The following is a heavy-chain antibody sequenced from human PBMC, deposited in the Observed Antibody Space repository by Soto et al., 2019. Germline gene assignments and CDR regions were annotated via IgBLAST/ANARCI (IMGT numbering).Heavy chain of an antibody. J-gene: IGHJ4*02. CDR3: ARESEDLTSNFDY. CDR1: VFTFTRYS. Sequence: GGSLRLSCAASVFTFTRYSMNWVRQAPGKGLEWVSSISSTTNYIYYGDSMKGRFTISRDNAKNSLYLEMNSLRAEDTAVHYCARESEDLTSNFDYWGQGTLVTVSS. CDR2: ISSTTNYI. V-gene: IGHV3-21*06.